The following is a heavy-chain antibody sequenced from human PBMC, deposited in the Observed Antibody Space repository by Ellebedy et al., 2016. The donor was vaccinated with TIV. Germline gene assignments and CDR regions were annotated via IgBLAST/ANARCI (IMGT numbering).Heavy chain of an antibody. CDR3: AKDEGDILRLLEWSNFDY. CDR2: ISSNGGNT. D-gene: IGHD3-3*01. V-gene: IGHV3-64*04. CDR1: GFTFSSYA. J-gene: IGHJ4*02. Sequence: PGGSLRLSCAASGFTFSSYAMHWVRQAPGKGLEYVSAISSNGGNTYYADSVRGRFTVSRDNAKNTLYLQLNSLRAEDTALYYCAKDEGDILRLLEWSNFDYWGQGTLVTVSS.